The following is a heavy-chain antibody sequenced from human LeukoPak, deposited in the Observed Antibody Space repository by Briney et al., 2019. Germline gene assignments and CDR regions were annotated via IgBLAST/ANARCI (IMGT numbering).Heavy chain of an antibody. CDR1: GFSFSTYW. V-gene: IGHV3-7*01. J-gene: IGHJ4*02. CDR2: RYQDGSVR. CDR3: ARDPGSSSFDL. Sequence: PGGSLRLSCAASGFSFSTYWMSWVRQTPEKGLEFVANRYQDGSVRNYMDSLKGRCTISRDNAKKSLYLEINSLRADDTAVYYCARDPGSSSFDLWGRGALVTVSS. D-gene: IGHD6-13*01.